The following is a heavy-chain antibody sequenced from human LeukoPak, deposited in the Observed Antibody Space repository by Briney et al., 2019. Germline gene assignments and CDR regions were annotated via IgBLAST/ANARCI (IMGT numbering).Heavy chain of an antibody. D-gene: IGHD3-22*01. CDR2: INPSGGST. CDR1: GYTFASYY. V-gene: IGHV1-46*01. Sequence: ASVKVSCKASGYTFASYYMHWVRQAPGQGLEWMGIINPSGGSTSYAQKFQGRVTMTRDTSTSTVYMELSSLRSEDTAVYYCAREIGDSSGYYRFDYWGQGTLVTVSS. J-gene: IGHJ4*02. CDR3: AREIGDSSGYYRFDY.